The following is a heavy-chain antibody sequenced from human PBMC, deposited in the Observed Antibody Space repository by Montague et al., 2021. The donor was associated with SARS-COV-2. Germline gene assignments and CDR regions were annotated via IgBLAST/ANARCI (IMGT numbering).Heavy chain of an antibody. Sequence: SLRLSCAASDFSLDLSWMSWVRQAPGKGLEWVANIMADGSQKYYVDSVKGRFTTSRDKAYNSVYLQMNSLRVEDTAVYYCAREKTMRGIYYFGMDVWGQGTTVTVSS. D-gene: IGHD5-24*01. CDR2: IMADGSQK. V-gene: IGHV3-7*03. J-gene: IGHJ6*02. CDR1: DFSLDLSW. CDR3: AREKTMRGIYYFGMDV.